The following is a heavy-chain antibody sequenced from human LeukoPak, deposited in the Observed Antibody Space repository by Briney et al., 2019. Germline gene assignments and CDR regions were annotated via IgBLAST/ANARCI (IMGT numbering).Heavy chain of an antibody. Sequence: GGSLRLSCTASGFTFGDYGISWVRQAPGKGREWVSFVRSKAYGGTTEDAASVKGRFTISRDDSKSIAYLQMNSLKTEDTAVYYCTRARGSYYFDYWGQGTPVTVSS. V-gene: IGHV3-49*04. J-gene: IGHJ4*02. CDR3: TRARGSYYFDY. D-gene: IGHD5-12*01. CDR2: VRSKAYGGTT. CDR1: GFTFGDYG.